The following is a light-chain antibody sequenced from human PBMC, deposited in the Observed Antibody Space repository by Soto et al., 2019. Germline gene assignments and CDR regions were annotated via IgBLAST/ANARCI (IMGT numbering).Light chain of an antibody. CDR1: QSVSTR. CDR3: QQYQSYSET. Sequence: DIQKIPFPSTPFAYGGGRVTNTCRASQSVSTRLAWYQQKPRKAPKLLIYDASSLQTGVPSRFSGSGSGAEFTLTISSLQPDDFATYYCQQYQSYSETFGHGTKV. CDR2: DAS. J-gene: IGKJ1*01. V-gene: IGKV1-5*01.